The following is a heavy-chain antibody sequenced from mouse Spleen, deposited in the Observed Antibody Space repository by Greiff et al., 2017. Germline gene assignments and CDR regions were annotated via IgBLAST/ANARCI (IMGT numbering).Heavy chain of an antibody. Sequence: LQQSGAELVRPGSSVKLSCKDSYFAFMASAMHWVKQRPGHGLDWIGSFTMYSDATEYSENFKGKATLTANTSSSTAYLERSSLTSEDAAVCYCARSSYDYDVNYAMDYWGQGTSVTGSS. V-gene: IGHV1-49*01. CDR1: YFAFMASA. D-gene: IGHD2-4*01. CDR2: FTMYSDAT. CDR3: ARSSYDYDVNYAMDY. J-gene: IGHJ4*01.